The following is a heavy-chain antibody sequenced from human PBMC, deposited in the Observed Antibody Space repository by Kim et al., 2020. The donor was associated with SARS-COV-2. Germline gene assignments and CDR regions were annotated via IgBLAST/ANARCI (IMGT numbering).Heavy chain of an antibody. J-gene: IGHJ5*02. V-gene: IGHV1-8*01. CDR3: ARNPERTGWFDP. Sequence: GYAQRFQGRGTMTRDTSINTAYMDLSGLTSEDTAVYYCARNPERTGWFDPWGPGTLVTVSS.